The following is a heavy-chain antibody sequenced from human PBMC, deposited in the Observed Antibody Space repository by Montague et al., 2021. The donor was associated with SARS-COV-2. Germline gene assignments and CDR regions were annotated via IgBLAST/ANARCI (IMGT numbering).Heavy chain of an antibody. V-gene: IGHV4-61*01. J-gene: IGHJ4*02. D-gene: IGHD6-6*01. CDR1: GASAASGNFY. CDR3: ARSRANVPSRPGFDY. CDR2: MYYTGHT. Sequence: SETLSLTCTISGASAASGNFYWSWIRQPPGKGLEWIGYMYYTGHTNYNPSLESRVTMPVDPSKNQFSLTLTSVTAADTAVYYCARSRANVPSRPGFDYWGQGALVTVSS.